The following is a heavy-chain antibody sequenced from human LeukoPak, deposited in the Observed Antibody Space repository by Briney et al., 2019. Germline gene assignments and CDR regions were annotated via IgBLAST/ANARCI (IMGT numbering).Heavy chain of an antibody. J-gene: IGHJ4*02. D-gene: IGHD3-22*01. V-gene: IGHV3-20*04. CDR1: GFTFDDYG. Sequence: GGSLRLSCAASGFTFDDYGMSWVRQAPGKGLEWVSGINWNGGSTGYADSVKGRFTISRDNAKSSLYLQMNSLRAEDTALYYCARGITYYYDSSGYKYYFDYWGQGTLVTVSS. CDR3: ARGITYYYDSSGYKYYFDY. CDR2: INWNGGST.